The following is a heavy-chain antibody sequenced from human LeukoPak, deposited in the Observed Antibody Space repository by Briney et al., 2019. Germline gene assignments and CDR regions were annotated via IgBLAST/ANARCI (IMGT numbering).Heavy chain of an antibody. D-gene: IGHD3-22*01. V-gene: IGHV3-7*03. J-gene: IGHJ4*02. CDR3: ARDHGRRVITRYYFDY. CDR1: GFTSSSYW. Sequence: GGSLRLSCAASGFTSSSYWMSWVRQAPGKGLEWVANIKQDGSEKYYVDSVKGRFTISRDNAKNSLYLQMNSLRAEDTAVYYCARDHGRRVITRYYFDYWGQGTLVTVSS. CDR2: IKQDGSEK.